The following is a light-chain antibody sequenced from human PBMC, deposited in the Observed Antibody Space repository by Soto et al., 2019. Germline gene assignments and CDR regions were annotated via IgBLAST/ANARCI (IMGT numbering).Light chain of an antibody. CDR2: AAS. CDR1: QSISSY. Sequence: DIQMTQSPSSLAASVGDGVAITGRASQSISSYLNWYQQKPGKAPKLLIYAASSLQSGVPSRFSGSGSGTDFTLTISSLQPEDVATYYCQKYNSAPRTFGQGTKVDIK. V-gene: IGKV1-27*01. CDR3: QKYNSAPRT. J-gene: IGKJ1*01.